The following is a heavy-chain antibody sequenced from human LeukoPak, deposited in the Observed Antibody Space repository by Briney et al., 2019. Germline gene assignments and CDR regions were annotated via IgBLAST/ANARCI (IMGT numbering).Heavy chain of an antibody. CDR2: ISYTGTT. CDR3: ARLNFHGSSSQSRSVDY. V-gene: IGHV4-59*08. Sequence: SETLSLTCTVSGVSISGYSWSWIRQPPGRGLEWIGYISYTGTTNYNASLQSRVTISLDTSKNQLSLKVTSVTATDTAVYYCARLNFHGSSSQSRSVDYWGQGTLVTVSS. D-gene: IGHD6-13*01. CDR1: GVSISGYS. J-gene: IGHJ4*02.